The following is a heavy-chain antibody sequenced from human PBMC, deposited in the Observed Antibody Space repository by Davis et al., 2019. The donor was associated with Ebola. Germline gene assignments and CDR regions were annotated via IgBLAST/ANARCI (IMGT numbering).Heavy chain of an antibody. J-gene: IGHJ4*02. V-gene: IGHV1-8*01. CDR1: GYTFTSYD. D-gene: IGHD3-9*01. CDR3: ARRYGKQALFYY. Sequence: AASVKVSCKASGYTFTSYDINWVRQATGQGLEWMGWMNPNSGNTGYAQKFQGRVTMTRNTSISTAYMEVSSLRSEDTAVYFCARRYGKQALFYYWGQGTLVTVSS. CDR2: MNPNSGNT.